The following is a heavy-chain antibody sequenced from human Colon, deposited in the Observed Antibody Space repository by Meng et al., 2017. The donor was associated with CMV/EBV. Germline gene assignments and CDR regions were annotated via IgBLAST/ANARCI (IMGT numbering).Heavy chain of an antibody. CDR2: INPRSGDT. CDR3: ARARRPLSETDYNHRYYFDS. CDR1: AGCY. J-gene: IGHJ4*02. D-gene: IGHD3-10*01. V-gene: IGHV1-2*06. Sequence: AGCYIYWVRQAAGQALEWRGRINPRSGDTDTAQKFQGRVTMTRDTTVGTVYMELSRLTSDDTAVYYCARARRPLSETDYNHRYYFDSWGPGTLVTVSS.